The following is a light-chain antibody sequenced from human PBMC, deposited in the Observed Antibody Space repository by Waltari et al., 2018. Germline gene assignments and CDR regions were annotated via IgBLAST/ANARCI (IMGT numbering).Light chain of an antibody. CDR3: SSYARSTALL. V-gene: IGLV2-14*03. J-gene: IGLJ2*01. Sequence: QSALTQPASVSGSPGQSRTISCAGTTRALGAYNYVSWYQQHPGKSPKLMIFDVSNRPSGVSNRFSGSKSGNTASLTISGLQAEDEADYYCSSYARSTALLFGGGTRLTVL. CDR2: DVS. CDR1: TRALGAYNY.